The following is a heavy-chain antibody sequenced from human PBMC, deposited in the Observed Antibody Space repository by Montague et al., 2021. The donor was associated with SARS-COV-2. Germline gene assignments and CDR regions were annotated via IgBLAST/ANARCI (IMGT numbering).Heavy chain of an antibody. CDR3: ARRRERWSDAFDI. Sequence: SEILSLTCTVSGGSISSYYWSWIWQPPGKGLEWIGYIYYSRSTNYNPSLKSRVTISVDTSKNQFSLKVRSVTAADTAVYYCARRRERWSDAFDIWGQGTMVTVSS. J-gene: IGHJ3*02. CDR1: GGSISSYY. D-gene: IGHD2-15*01. V-gene: IGHV4-59*08. CDR2: IYYSRST.